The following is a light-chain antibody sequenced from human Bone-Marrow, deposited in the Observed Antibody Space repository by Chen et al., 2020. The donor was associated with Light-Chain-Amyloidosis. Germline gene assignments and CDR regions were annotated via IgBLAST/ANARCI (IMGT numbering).Light chain of an antibody. CDR2: DDS. V-gene: IGLV3-21*02. CDR3: QVWDRSSDRPV. Sequence: SYVLTQPSSVSVAPGQTATIACGGNNIGSTSVHWYQQTPGQAPLLVVYDDSDRPSGIPERLSSSNSGNTATLTISRVEAGDEAGYYCQVWDRSSDRPVFGGGTKLTVL. J-gene: IGLJ3*02. CDR1: NIGSTS.